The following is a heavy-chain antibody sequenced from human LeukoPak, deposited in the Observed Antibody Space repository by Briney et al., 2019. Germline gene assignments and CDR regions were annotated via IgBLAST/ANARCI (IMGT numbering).Heavy chain of an antibody. CDR1: GGTFSSHA. D-gene: IGHD2-8*01. J-gene: IGHJ1*01. CDR3: ARGALGVREYFQH. CDR2: FIPILGTP. V-gene: IGHV1-69*01. Sequence: GASVKVSCKASGGTFSSHAISWVRQAPGQGLEWMGGFIPILGTPSYAQKFQGRVSITADESTSTAYMELTSLRSEDTAVYYCARGALGVREYFQHWGQGTLISVSS.